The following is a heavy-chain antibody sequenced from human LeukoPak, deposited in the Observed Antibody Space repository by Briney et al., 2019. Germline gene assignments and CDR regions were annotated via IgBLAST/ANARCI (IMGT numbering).Heavy chain of an antibody. J-gene: IGHJ4*02. V-gene: IGHV3-33*01. Sequence: AGGSLRLSCAASGFTFSSYGMHWVRQAPGKGLEWVAVIWYDGSNKYYADSVKGRFTISRDNSKNTLYLQMNSLRAEDTAVYYCARLHDYGDYGFDYWGQGTLVTVSS. CDR2: IWYDGSNK. CDR3: ARLHDYGDYGFDY. D-gene: IGHD4-17*01. CDR1: GFTFSSYG.